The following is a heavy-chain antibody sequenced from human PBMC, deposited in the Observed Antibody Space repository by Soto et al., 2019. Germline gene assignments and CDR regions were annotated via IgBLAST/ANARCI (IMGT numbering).Heavy chain of an antibody. V-gene: IGHV3-33*01. CDR2: IWYDGSNK. D-gene: IGHD4-17*01. CDR3: ARDLTTVTTVPYFDY. J-gene: IGHJ4*02. CDR1: GFTFSSYG. Sequence: GGSLRLSCAASGFTFSSYGMHWVRQAPGKGLEWVAVIWYDGSNKYYADSVKGRFTISRDNSKNTLYLQMNSLRAEDTAVYYCARDLTTVTTVPYFDYWGQGTLVTVSS.